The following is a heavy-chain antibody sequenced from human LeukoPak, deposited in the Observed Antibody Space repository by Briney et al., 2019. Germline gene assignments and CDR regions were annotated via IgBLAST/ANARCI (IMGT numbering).Heavy chain of an antibody. CDR1: GGTFSSYA. Sequence: ASVKVSCKASGGTFSSYAISWVRQAPGQGLEWMGRIIPILGIANYAQKFQGRVTITADKSTSTAYMELSSLRSEDTAVYYCATNVGYYDSSGYYSVAGDAFDIWGQGTMVTVSS. J-gene: IGHJ3*02. CDR3: ATNVGYYDSSGYYSVAGDAFDI. D-gene: IGHD3-22*01. V-gene: IGHV1-69*04. CDR2: IIPILGIA.